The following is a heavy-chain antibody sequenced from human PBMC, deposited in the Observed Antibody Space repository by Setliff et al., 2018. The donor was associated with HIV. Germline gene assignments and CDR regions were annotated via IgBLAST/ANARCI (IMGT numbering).Heavy chain of an antibody. J-gene: IGHJ4*02. CDR2: ISSSGTTI. D-gene: IGHD6-19*01. V-gene: IGHV3-11*04. CDR3: AGSQGTVAGTGLEY. Sequence: LRLSCTASGITFSNYYMSLIRQAPGKGLEWVSYISSSGTTIYYADSVKGRFTISRDNAKKSLHVQMNSLRAEDTAVYYCAGSQGTVAGTGLEYWGPGTLVTVSS. CDR1: GITFSNYY.